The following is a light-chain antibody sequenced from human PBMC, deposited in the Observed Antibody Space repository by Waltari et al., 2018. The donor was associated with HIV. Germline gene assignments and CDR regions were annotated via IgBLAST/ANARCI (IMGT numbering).Light chain of an antibody. CDR3: QQYSDWPHGFT. V-gene: IGKV3-15*01. Sequence: ETVMTQSPATLSVSPGERAILSCRASQSVGTSVAWYQQRPGQAPRLLISAASTRATGVPARFSGSGSGTEFTLTISSLQSEDFVVYYCQQYSDWPHGFTFGQGTKLDIK. CDR2: AAS. J-gene: IGKJ2*01. CDR1: QSVGTS.